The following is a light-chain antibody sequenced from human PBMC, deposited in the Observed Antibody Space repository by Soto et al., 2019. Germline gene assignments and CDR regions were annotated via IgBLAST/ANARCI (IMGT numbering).Light chain of an antibody. CDR3: CSYVSSKTYV. CDR1: RTDVGGYNF. J-gene: IGLJ1*01. CDR2: EVS. Sequence: QSVLTQPASVSGSPGQSITISCTGTRTDVGGYNFVSWYQQHPGKAPKLIIYEVSNRPSGVSNRFSGSKSDNTASLTISGLQAEDEADYYCCSYVSSKTYVFGTGTKETVL. V-gene: IGLV2-14*01.